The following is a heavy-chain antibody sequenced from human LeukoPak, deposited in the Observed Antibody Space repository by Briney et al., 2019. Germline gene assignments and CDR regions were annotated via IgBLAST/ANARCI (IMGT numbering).Heavy chain of an antibody. CDR3: ARMDTAMVPDY. V-gene: IGHV4-59*08. CDR2: IYYSGST. J-gene: IGHJ4*02. CDR1: GGSIDSYY. D-gene: IGHD5-18*01. Sequence: PSETLSLTCTVSGGSIDSYYWSWIRQPPGKELEWIGYIYYSGSTNYNPSLKSRVTISIDTSKNQFSLKLSSVTAADTAVYYCARMDTAMVPDYWGQGTLVTVSS.